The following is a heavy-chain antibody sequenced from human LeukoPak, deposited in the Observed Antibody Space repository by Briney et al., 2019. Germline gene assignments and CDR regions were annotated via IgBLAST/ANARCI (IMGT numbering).Heavy chain of an antibody. D-gene: IGHD1-26*01. Sequence: ASVKVSCKASGGTFSSYAISWVRQAPGQGLEWMGWINPNSGGTNYAQKFQGWVTMTRDTSISTAYMELSRLRSDDTAVYYCARAQHREDAFDIWGQGTMVTVSS. CDR1: GGTFSSYA. V-gene: IGHV1-2*04. CDR2: INPNSGGT. CDR3: ARAQHREDAFDI. J-gene: IGHJ3*02.